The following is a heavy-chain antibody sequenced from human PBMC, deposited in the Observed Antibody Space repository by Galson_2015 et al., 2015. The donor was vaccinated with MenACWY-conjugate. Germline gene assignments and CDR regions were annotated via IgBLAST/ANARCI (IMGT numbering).Heavy chain of an antibody. J-gene: IGHJ6*02. Sequence: PLRLPCAASGFTFRNYWMTWVRQAPGKGLEWVASIKKDGSEKYYVDSVKGRFTISRDNAKNSMYLEMNSLRVEDTAVYSCARGHYGMDVWGQGTTVTASS. CDR1: GFTFRNYW. V-gene: IGHV3-7*03. CDR3: ARGHYGMDV. CDR2: IKKDGSEK.